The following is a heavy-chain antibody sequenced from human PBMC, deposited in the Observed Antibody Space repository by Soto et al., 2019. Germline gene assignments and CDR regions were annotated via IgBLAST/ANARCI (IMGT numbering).Heavy chain of an antibody. CDR3: ARGRSASSDFDS. CDR2: VYSGGTT. D-gene: IGHD3-10*01. J-gene: IGHJ4*02. V-gene: IGHV3-66*01. CDR1: GFTVSTYY. Sequence: EVQLVESGGGLVQPGGSLRLSCAASGFTVSTYYMNWVRQAPGEGLEWVSVVYSGGTTYYADSVRGRFTISRDNSKSTLFLQMSRLRAEDPAVYYCARGRSASSDFDSWGQGTLVTVSS.